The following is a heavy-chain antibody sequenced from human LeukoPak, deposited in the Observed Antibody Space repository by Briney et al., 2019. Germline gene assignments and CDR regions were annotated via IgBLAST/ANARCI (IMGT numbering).Heavy chain of an antibody. J-gene: IGHJ4*02. CDR2: VNSDGSTT. CDR3: ASDFWSGYYTPMGVNY. V-gene: IGHV3-74*01. Sequence: GGSLRLSWEASGFTFSSYWMHWVRQAPGKGLVWVSRVNSDGSTTSYADSVKGRFTISRDNAKNTLYLQMNSLRAEDTAVYYCASDFWSGYYTPMGVNYWGQGTLVTVSS. CDR1: GFTFSSYW. D-gene: IGHD3-3*01.